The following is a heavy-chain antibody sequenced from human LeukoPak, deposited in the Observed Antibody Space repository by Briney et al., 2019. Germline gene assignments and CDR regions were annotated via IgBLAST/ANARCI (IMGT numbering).Heavy chain of an antibody. CDR2: LYSGGDT. CDR1: GFTVSSDY. CDR3: ARDLETDISDAFDI. Sequence: GGSLRLSCAASGFTVSSDYMGWVRQAPGKGLEWVPVLYSGGDTFYADSVKGRFTISRDNSKNTLYLQMNSLRPEDTAVYYCARDLETDISDAFDIWGQGTMVTVSS. V-gene: IGHV3-66*01. J-gene: IGHJ3*02. D-gene: IGHD3-9*01.